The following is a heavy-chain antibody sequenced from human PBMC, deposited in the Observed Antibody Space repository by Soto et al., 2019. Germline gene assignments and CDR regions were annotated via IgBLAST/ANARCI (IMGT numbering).Heavy chain of an antibody. D-gene: IGHD3-10*01. CDR3: VRGGVRGARYYYNGMDV. CDR2: TLGSGGSK. V-gene: IGHV3-23*01. J-gene: IGHJ6*02. Sequence: PGGSLRLSCAASGFTFSSYAMSWVRQAPGKGLEWVSGTLGSGGSKYYADSVKGRFTISRDNPKNTLFLQVSSLRAEDPAVYYCVRGGVRGARYYYNGMDVWGQGTTVTV. CDR1: GFTFSSYA.